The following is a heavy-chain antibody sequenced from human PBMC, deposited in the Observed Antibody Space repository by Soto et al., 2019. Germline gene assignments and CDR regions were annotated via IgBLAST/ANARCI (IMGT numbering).Heavy chain of an antibody. CDR2: VNPANGHT. V-gene: IGHV1-3*01. J-gene: IGHJ6*02. D-gene: IGHD6-13*01. Sequence: ASVKVSCKASGYSVTDYAIHWERQAPGQTFEWMGWVNPANGHTKYSEKYQGRVTISWDTSATTANMELTSLTSEDTAVYYCARDYNSSSWYWYYYYGMDVWGQGTTVTVSS. CDR1: GYSVTDYA. CDR3: ARDYNSSSWYWYYYYGMDV.